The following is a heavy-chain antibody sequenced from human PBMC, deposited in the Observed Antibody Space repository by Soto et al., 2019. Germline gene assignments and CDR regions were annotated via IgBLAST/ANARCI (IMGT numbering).Heavy chain of an antibody. CDR1: GGSLSSYY. Sequence: SETLSLTGIVSGGSLSSYYPSWIRQPPGKGLEWIGYIYYSGSTNYNPSLKSRVTISVDTSKNQLSLKLSSVTAAVTAVYYCARHPPCHWGQGTVVTVAS. V-gene: IGHV4-59*08. CDR2: IYYSGST. J-gene: IGHJ4*02. CDR3: ARHPPCH.